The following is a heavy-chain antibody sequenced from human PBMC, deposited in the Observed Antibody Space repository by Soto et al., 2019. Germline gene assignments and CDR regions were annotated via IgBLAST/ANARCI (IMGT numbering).Heavy chain of an antibody. CDR2: IIPILGIA. V-gene: IGHV1-69*08. CDR3: ARETVGGWYAYFDY. D-gene: IGHD6-19*01. CDR1: GGTFSSYT. Sequence: QVQLVQSGAEVKKPGSSVKVSCKASGGTFSSYTISWVRQAPGQGLEWTGRIIPILGIANYAQKFQGRVTITADKSTSTAYMELSSLRSEDTAVYYCARETVGGWYAYFDYWGQGTLVTVSS. J-gene: IGHJ4*02.